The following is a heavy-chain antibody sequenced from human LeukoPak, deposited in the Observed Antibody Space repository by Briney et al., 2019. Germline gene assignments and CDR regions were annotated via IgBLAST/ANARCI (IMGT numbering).Heavy chain of an antibody. CDR1: GYTFTTSW. CDR3: ARIVDTSGYSDFDY. CDR2: IYPGDSDT. J-gene: IGHJ4*02. D-gene: IGHD3-22*01. Sequence: GDSLKISCKGSGYTFTTSWIGWVRQMPGKGLEWMGIIYPGDSDTIYIPSFQGQVTISADKSISTAYLQWSSLKASDTAMYYCARIVDTSGYSDFDYWGQGTLVTVSS. V-gene: IGHV5-51*01.